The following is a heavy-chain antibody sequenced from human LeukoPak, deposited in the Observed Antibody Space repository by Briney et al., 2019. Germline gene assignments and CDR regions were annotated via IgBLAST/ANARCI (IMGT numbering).Heavy chain of an antibody. V-gene: IGHV3-33*01. CDR2: IWYDGSNK. CDR1: GFTFSSYS. D-gene: IGHD3-22*01. Sequence: GGSLRLSCAASGFTFSSYSMHWVRQAPGKGLEWVAVIWYDGSNKYYADSVKGRFTISRDNSKNTLYLQMNSLIAEDTAVYYCARDAADLYDSSGYLLDYWGQGTLVTVSS. J-gene: IGHJ4*02. CDR3: ARDAADLYDSSGYLLDY.